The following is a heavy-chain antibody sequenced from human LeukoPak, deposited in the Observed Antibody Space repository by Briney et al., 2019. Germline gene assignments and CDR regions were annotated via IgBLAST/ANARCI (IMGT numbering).Heavy chain of an antibody. Sequence: PGGSLRLSCAASGFTVSSNYMSWVRQAPGKGLEWGSVIYSDDSTYYADSVKGRFTISRHNSKNTLYLQMNSLRAEDTAVYYCARGGYSGYDRDAFDIWGQGTMVTVSS. CDR1: GFTVSSNY. J-gene: IGHJ3*02. CDR2: IYSDDST. D-gene: IGHD5-12*01. V-gene: IGHV3-53*04. CDR3: ARGGYSGYDRDAFDI.